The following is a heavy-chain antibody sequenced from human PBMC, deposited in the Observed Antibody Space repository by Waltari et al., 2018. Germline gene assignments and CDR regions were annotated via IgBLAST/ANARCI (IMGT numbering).Heavy chain of an antibody. CDR2: IFDSGTT. V-gene: IGHV4-59*08. CDR1: ESYISSDY. CDR3: ARHITFNYDFYGMDV. D-gene: IGHD3-16*01. Sequence: QVQLQESGPGLVKPSETLSLTCTVSESYISSDYWSWIRQPPGKGLEWIGYIFDSGTTNYNPSLKSRVTISLDTSKNQISLKLNSVTAADTAVYYCARHITFNYDFYGMDVWGQGTTVTVSS. J-gene: IGHJ6*02.